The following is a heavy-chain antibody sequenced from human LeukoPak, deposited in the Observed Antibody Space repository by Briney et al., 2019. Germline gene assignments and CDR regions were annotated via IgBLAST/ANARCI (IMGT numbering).Heavy chain of an antibody. Sequence: ASVKVSCKASGGTFSSYAISWVRQAPGQGLEWMGGIIPIFGTANYAQKFQGRVTITADESTSTAYMELSSLRSEDTAVYYCAKTALWSGSYYSSWGFDYWGQGTLVTVSS. J-gene: IGHJ4*02. D-gene: IGHD3-10*01. CDR3: AKTALWSGSYYSSWGFDY. CDR2: IIPIFGTA. CDR1: GGTFSSYA. V-gene: IGHV1-69*13.